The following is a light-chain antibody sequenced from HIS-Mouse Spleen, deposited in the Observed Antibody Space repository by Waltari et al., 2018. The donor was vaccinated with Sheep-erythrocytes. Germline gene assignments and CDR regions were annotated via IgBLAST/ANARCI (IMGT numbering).Light chain of an antibody. V-gene: IGLV2-23*01. J-gene: IGLJ3*02. Sequence: QSALTQPASVSGSPGQSITISCTGTSSDVGSYNLVSWYQQHPGKAPKPMIYEGSKRPSGVSNRFSGSKSGNTASLTISGRQAEDEADYYCCSYAGSSTPWVFGGGTKQTVL. CDR3: CSYAGSSTPWV. CDR1: SSDVGSYNL. CDR2: EGS.